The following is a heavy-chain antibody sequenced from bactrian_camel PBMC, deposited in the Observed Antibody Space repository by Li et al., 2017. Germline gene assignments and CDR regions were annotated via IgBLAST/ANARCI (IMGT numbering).Heavy chain of an antibody. V-gene: IGHV3S31*01. Sequence: VQLVESGGGLVQSGGSLRLSCAASGFTFSNYAMSWVRQAPGKGLEWVSLISSGGSTLYADSVKGRFTISRDNAKNTLYLQLNSLKTEDTAMYYCTKDRGRAVVAGSFDSWGQGTQVTVS. CDR3: TKDRGRAVVAGSFDS. J-gene: IGHJ6*01. CDR2: LISSGGST. D-gene: IGHD6*01. CDR1: GFTFSNYA.